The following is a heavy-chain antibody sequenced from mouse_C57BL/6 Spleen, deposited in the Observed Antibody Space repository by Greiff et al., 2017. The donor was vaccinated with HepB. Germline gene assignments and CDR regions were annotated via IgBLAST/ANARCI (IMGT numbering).Heavy chain of an antibody. CDR2: ISDGGSYT. J-gene: IGHJ4*01. Sequence: EVKLVESGGGLVKPGGSPKLSCAASGFTFSSYAMSWVRQTPEKRLEWVATISDGGSYTYYPDNVKGRFTISRDNAKNNLYLQMSHLKSEDTAMYYCARDLYPTYAMDYWGQGTSVTVSS. V-gene: IGHV5-4*01. D-gene: IGHD5-1*01. CDR1: GFTFSSYA. CDR3: ARDLYPTYAMDY.